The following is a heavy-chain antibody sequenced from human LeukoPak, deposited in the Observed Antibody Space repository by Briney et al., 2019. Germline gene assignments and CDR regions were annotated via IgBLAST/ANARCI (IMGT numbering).Heavy chain of an antibody. V-gene: IGHV1-69*05. CDR3: ARVGATIFAFDI. CDR1: GGTFSSYA. Sequence: ASVKVSCKASGGTFSSYAISWVRQAPGQGLEWMGGIIPIFGTANYAQKFQGRVTITTDESTSTAYMELSSLRSEGTAVYYCARVGATIFAFDIWGQGTMVTVSS. CDR2: IIPIFGTA. J-gene: IGHJ3*02. D-gene: IGHD5-12*01.